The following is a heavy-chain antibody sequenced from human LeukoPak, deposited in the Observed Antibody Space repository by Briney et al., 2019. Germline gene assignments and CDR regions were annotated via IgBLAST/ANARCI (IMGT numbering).Heavy chain of an antibody. J-gene: IGHJ6*04. CDR3: DGGVDAHYYYGMDV. V-gene: IGHV4-59*01. Sequence: PSETLSLTCTVSGGSISSYYWSWIRQPPGKGLEWIGYIYYSGSTNYNPSLKSRVTISVDTSKNQFSLKLSSVTAADTAVYYCDGGVDAHYYYGMDVWGKGTTVTVSS. CDR2: IYYSGST. CDR1: GGSISSYY. D-gene: IGHD2-15*01.